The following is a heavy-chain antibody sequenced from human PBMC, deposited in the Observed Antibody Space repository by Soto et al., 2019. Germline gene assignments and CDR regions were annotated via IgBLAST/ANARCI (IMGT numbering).Heavy chain of an antibody. J-gene: IGHJ4*02. V-gene: IGHV3-21*01. D-gene: IGHD1-20*01. CDR1: GFTFSSYS. CDR3: SRDITVTPVD. CDR2: ISSSSSYI. Sequence: GGSLRLSCAASGFTFSSYSMNWVRQAPGKGLEWVSSISSSSSYIYYADSVKGRFTVSRDNTRNTLYLEMKSLRAEDTAVYYCSRDITVTPVDWGQGTLVTVAS.